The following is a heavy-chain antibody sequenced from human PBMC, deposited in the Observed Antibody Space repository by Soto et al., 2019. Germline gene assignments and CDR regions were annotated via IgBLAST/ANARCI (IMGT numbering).Heavy chain of an antibody. Sequence: QITLKESGPTLVKPTQPLTLTCTFSGFSLSTSGVGVGWIRQPPGKALEWLALIYWDDDKRYSPSLKSRLTITKDTSKNRVVLTITTMDPVDTATYYCALARVSTIFGVVISGTRKPNFDYWGQGTLVTVSS. CDR3: ALARVSTIFGVVISGTRKPNFDY. CDR2: IYWDDDK. V-gene: IGHV2-5*02. CDR1: GFSLSTSGVG. D-gene: IGHD3-3*01. J-gene: IGHJ4*02.